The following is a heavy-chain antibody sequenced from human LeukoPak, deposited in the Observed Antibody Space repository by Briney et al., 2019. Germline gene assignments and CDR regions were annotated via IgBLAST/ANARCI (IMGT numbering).Heavy chain of an antibody. Sequence: PSETLSLTCTVSGGSISSGGYYWSWIRQHPGKGLEWIGYIYYSGSTYYNPSLKSRVTISVDTSKNQFSLKLSSVTAADTAVYYCARGGRSYCSSTSCYQFDPWGQGTLVTVSS. D-gene: IGHD2-2*01. CDR2: IYYSGST. J-gene: IGHJ5*02. CDR3: ARGGRSYCSSTSCYQFDP. CDR1: GGSISSGGYY. V-gene: IGHV4-31*03.